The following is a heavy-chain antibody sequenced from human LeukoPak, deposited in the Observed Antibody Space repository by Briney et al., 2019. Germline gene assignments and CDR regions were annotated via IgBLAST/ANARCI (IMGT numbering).Heavy chain of an antibody. D-gene: IGHD3-10*01. Sequence: ASVKVSCKASGYTFTGYYMHWVRQAPGPGLEWMGWINPNSGGTNYAQKFQGRVTMTRDTSISTACMELSRLRSDDTAVYYCARDRGDYYGSGSYNYYYYGMDVWGQGTTVTVSS. V-gene: IGHV1-2*02. CDR1: GYTFTGYY. CDR3: ARDRGDYYGSGSYNYYYYGMDV. J-gene: IGHJ6*02. CDR2: INPNSGGT.